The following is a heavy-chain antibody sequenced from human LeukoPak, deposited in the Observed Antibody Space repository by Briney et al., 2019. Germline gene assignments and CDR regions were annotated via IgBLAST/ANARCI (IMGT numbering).Heavy chain of an antibody. CDR2: IIPIFGTA. D-gene: IGHD2-2*01. Sequence: GASVKVSCKAAGYTFTSYDINWVRQATGQGLEWMGGIIPIFGTANYAQKFQGRVTITADESTSTAYMELSSLRSEDTAVYYCARDLSPAASRFYYYYYYMDVWGKGTTVTVSS. V-gene: IGHV1-69*13. CDR3: ARDLSPAASRFYYYYYYMDV. CDR1: GYTFTSYD. J-gene: IGHJ6*03.